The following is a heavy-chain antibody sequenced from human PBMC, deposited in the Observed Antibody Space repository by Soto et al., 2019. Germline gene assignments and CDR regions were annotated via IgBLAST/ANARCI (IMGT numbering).Heavy chain of an antibody. CDR1: GFTFSSYG. V-gene: IGHV3-30*18. CDR2: ISYDGSNK. Sequence: PGGSLRLSCAASGFTFSSYGMHWVRQAPGKGLEWVAVISYDGSNKYYADSVKGRFTISRDNSKNTLYLQMNSLRAEDTAVYYCAKEVGRVPAAWVYFDYWGQGTLVTVSS. CDR3: AKEVGRVPAAWVYFDY. D-gene: IGHD2-2*01. J-gene: IGHJ4*02.